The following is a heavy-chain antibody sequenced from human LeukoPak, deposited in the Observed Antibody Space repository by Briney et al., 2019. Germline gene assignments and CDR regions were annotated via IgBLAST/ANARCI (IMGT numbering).Heavy chain of an antibody. J-gene: IGHJ4*02. D-gene: IGHD3-22*01. V-gene: IGHV3-9*03. CDR3: AKARDSSGYPLGYYFDY. CDR1: GVTFEDYA. CDR2: ISWNSGSI. Sequence: GGSLRLSCAASGVTFEDYAMHWVRQAPGKGLEWVSGISWNSGSIGYADSVKGRFTISRDNAKNSLYLQMNSLRAEDMALYYCAKARDSSGYPLGYYFDYWGQGTLVTVSS.